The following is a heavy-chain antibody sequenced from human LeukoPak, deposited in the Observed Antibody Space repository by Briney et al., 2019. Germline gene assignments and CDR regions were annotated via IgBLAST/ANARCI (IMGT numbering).Heavy chain of an antibody. J-gene: IGHJ4*02. V-gene: IGHV3-7*01. CDR3: ARASSDGIIPAATSFDC. CDR1: GFTFRNRW. Sequence: GGSLRLSCQGSGFTFRNRWATWVRQAPGKGLEWVATTGQYGHDNYYVDSVRGRFTISRDNAKISLFLQMNSLRVEDTAVYYCARASSDGIIPAATSFDCWGQGTLVTVSS. D-gene: IGHD2-2*01. CDR2: TGQYGHDN.